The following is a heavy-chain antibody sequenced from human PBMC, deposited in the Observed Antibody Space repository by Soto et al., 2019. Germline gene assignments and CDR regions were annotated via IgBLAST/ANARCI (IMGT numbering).Heavy chain of an antibody. CDR1: GGTFNTYA. CDR2: IIPVFRAP. D-gene: IGHD3-3*02. V-gene: IGHV1-69*12. Sequence: QVHLVQSGAEVKKPGSSVKVSCKVSGGTFNTYAISWVRQAPGQGLEWMGGIIPVFRAPDYAQKFQGRVTITADESARTAYMELKGRGPEDTAVYYCARDKGRPQLGGNYYYITDGWGQGTSVTVSS. J-gene: IGHJ6*02. CDR3: ARDKGRPQLGGNYYYITDG.